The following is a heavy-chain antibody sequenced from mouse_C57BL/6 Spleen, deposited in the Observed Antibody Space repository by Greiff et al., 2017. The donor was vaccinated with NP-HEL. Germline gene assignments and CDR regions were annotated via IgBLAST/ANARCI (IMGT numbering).Heavy chain of an antibody. J-gene: IGHJ4*01. CDR1: GFNIKDDY. CDR2: IDPENGDT. D-gene: IGHD1-1*01. Sequence: EVKLQESGAELVRPGASVKLSCTASGFNIKDDYMHWVKQRPEQGLEWIGWIDPENGDTEYASKFQGKATITADTSSNTAYLQLSSLTSEDTAIYYCTTAGSSYDYAMDYWGQGTSVTVSS. CDR3: TTAGSSYDYAMDY. V-gene: IGHV14-4*01.